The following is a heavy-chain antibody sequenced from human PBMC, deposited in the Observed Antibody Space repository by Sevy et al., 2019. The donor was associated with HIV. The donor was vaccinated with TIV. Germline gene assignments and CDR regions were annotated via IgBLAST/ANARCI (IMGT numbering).Heavy chain of an antibody. D-gene: IGHD2-8*01. J-gene: IGHJ4*02. CDR2: LSFGCGEI. Sequence: GGSLRLSCAASGFTFSKYSMSWVRQPPGKGLEWVSTLSFGCGEINYADFVKGRVTISRDNSKSSLYLQMNNLRPEDTAVYYCAREGCTKPHDYWGQGTLVTVSS. CDR1: GFTFSKYS. V-gene: IGHV3-23*01. CDR3: AREGCTKPHDY.